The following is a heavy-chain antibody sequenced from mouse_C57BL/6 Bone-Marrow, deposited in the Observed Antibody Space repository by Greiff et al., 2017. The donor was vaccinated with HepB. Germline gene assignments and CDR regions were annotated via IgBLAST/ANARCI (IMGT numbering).Heavy chain of an antibody. V-gene: IGHV5-15*01. CDR1: GFTFSDYG. D-gene: IGHD1-1*01. Sequence: EVQVVESGGGLVQPGGSLKLSCAASGFTFSDYGMAWVRQAPRKGPEWVAFISNLAYSIYYADTVTGRFTISRENAKNTLYLEMSSLRSEDTAMYYCARHGYGRGFAYWGQGTLVTVSA. J-gene: IGHJ3*01. CDR3: ARHGYGRGFAY. CDR2: ISNLAYSI.